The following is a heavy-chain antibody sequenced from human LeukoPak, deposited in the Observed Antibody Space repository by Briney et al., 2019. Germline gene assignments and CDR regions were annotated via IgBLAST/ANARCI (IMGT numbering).Heavy chain of an antibody. Sequence: GGSLRLSRAASGFTSSSYAMSWVRQAPGKGLEWVSAISGSGGSTYYADSVKGRFTISRDNSKNTLYLQMNSLRAEDTAVYYCAKDLNGDEWFDPWGQGTLVTVSS. D-gene: IGHD4-17*01. J-gene: IGHJ5*02. V-gene: IGHV3-23*01. CDR2: ISGSGGST. CDR3: AKDLNGDEWFDP. CDR1: GFTSSSYA.